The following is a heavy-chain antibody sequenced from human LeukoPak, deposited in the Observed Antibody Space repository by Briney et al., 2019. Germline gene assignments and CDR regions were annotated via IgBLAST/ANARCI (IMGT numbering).Heavy chain of an antibody. CDR2: ISDSNGNT. D-gene: IGHD3-16*01. Sequence: ASVNVSCKASGYTFTSYGVSWLRQAPGQGLEWMGWISDSNGNTNYAQKLQGRVTMTTDTSTSTASMEVRSLRSDDTAVYYCARYPLSYTSNGHYYFDYWGQGTLLTVSS. J-gene: IGHJ4*02. CDR3: ARYPLSYTSNGHYYFDY. V-gene: IGHV1-18*01. CDR1: GYTFTSYG.